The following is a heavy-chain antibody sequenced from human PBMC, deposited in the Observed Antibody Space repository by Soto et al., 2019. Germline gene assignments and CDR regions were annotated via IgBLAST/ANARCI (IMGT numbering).Heavy chain of an antibody. D-gene: IGHD2-15*01. Sequence: EVQLFESGGGLVQPGGSLRLSCAASGFTFSSYAMSWVRQAPGKGLEWVSAISGSGSTTSFADSVKGRFTISRDNSKNTLYLQRNSLRAEDTAVYYCAKVPRPYCSGGSCFIFDYWGQGTLVTVSS. V-gene: IGHV3-23*01. CDR3: AKVPRPYCSGGSCFIFDY. J-gene: IGHJ4*02. CDR1: GFTFSSYA. CDR2: ISGSGSTT.